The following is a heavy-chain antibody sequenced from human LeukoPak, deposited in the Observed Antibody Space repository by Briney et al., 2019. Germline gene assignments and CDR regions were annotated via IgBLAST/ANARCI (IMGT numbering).Heavy chain of an antibody. CDR3: AREGSSGYSIDP. CDR1: GGSFSGYY. Sequence: SETLSLTCAVYGGSFSGYYWSWLRQPPGKGLEWIGEINHSGSTNYNPSLKSRVTISVDTSKNQFSLKLSSVTAADTAVYYCAREGSSGYSIDPWGQGTLVTVSS. V-gene: IGHV4-34*01. J-gene: IGHJ5*02. D-gene: IGHD3-22*01. CDR2: INHSGST.